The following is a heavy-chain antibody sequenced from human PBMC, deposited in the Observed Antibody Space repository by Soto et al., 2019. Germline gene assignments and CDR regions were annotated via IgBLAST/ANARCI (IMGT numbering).Heavy chain of an antibody. CDR3: ARGQTVRVIKFYYYYYMDV. CDR1: GYTFTSYA. V-gene: IGHV1-3*01. CDR2: INAGNGNT. J-gene: IGHJ6*03. Sequence: ASMKVSCKASGYTFTSYAMHWVRQAPGQRLEWMGWINAGNGNTKYSQKFQGRVTITRDTSASTAYMELSSLRSEDTAVYYCARGQTVRVIKFYYYYYMDVCGKXTTVTVSS. D-gene: IGHD6-13*01.